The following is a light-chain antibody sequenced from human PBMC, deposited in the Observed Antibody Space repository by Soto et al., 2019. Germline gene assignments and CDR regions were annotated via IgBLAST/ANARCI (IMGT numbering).Light chain of an antibody. J-gene: IGKJ1*01. CDR2: AAS. Sequence: IQMTQSPSSLSASVADRVTISCRASQNINTYLNWYQQKPGTAPKLLIYAASSLQSGVPSRFSGSGSGTEFTLTITSLQSEDFAVYYCQQYKKWPWTFGQGTKVDI. CDR1: QNINTY. CDR3: QQYKKWPWT. V-gene: IGKV1-39*01.